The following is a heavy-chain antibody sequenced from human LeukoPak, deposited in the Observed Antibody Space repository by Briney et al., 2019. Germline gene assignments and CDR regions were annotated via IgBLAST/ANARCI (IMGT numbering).Heavy chain of an antibody. CDR3: ARTSDIVVVTANLGY. J-gene: IGHJ4*02. CDR1: GYTFTSYA. D-gene: IGHD2-21*02. Sequence: ASVKVSCKASGYTFTSYAMNWVRQAPGQGPEWMGWINTNTGNPTYAQGFTGRFVFSLDTSVSTAYLQISSLKAEDTAVYYCARTSDIVVVTANLGYWGQGTLVTVSS. V-gene: IGHV7-4-1*02. CDR2: INTNTGNP.